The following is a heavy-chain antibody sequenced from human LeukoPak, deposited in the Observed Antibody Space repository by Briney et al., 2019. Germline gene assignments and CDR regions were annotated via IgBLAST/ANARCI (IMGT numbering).Heavy chain of an antibody. Sequence: SETLSLTCTVSGGSISSYYWSWIRQPARKGLEWIGRIYTSGSTNYNPSLKSRVTMSVDTSKNQFSLKLSSVTAADTAVYYCAKAYCGGDCYSEWFDPWGQGTLVTVSS. J-gene: IGHJ5*02. V-gene: IGHV4-4*07. CDR2: IYTSGST. CDR1: GGSISSYY. CDR3: AKAYCGGDCYSEWFDP. D-gene: IGHD2-21*02.